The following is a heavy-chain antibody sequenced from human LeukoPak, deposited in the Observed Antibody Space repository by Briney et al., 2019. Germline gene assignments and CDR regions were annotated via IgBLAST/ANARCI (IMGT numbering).Heavy chain of an antibody. V-gene: IGHV1-69*06. J-gene: IGHJ4*02. Sequence: GASVKVSCKASGGTFSSYAISWVRQAPGQGLEWMGGIIPIFGTANYAQKFQGRVTMTEDTSTDTAYMELSSLRSEDTAVYYCATSIIVRGDQLAYFDYWGQGTLVTVSS. CDR2: IIPIFGTA. D-gene: IGHD3-10*01. CDR1: GGTFSSYA. CDR3: ATSIIVRGDQLAYFDY.